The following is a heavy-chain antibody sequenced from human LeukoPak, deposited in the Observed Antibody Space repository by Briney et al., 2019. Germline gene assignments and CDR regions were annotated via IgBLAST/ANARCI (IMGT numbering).Heavy chain of an antibody. J-gene: IGHJ1*01. D-gene: IGHD6-19*01. Sequence: GGSLRLSCAASGFTFSSYWMTWVRQAPGKGLERVANIKQVGSEKYYVDSVKGRFTISRDNAKNSLFLQMTSLRAEDTAVYSCSRDQYSSKWGQGTLVTVSS. CDR2: IKQVGSEK. CDR1: GFTFSSYW. V-gene: IGHV3-7*01. CDR3: SRDQYSSK.